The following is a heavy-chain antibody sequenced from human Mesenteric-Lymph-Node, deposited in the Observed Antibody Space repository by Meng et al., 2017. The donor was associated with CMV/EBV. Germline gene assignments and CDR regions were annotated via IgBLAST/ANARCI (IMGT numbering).Heavy chain of an antibody. CDR3: AKDRTGSSGSYAFDI. CDR1: GFTFSDYY. D-gene: IGHD3-10*01. Sequence: GESLKISCAASGFTFSDYYMNWVRQAPGKGLEWVSYISSSGSTIYYADSVKGRFTISRDNAKNSLYLQMNSLRAEDTAVYYCAKDRTGSSGSYAFDIWGQGTMVTVSS. CDR2: ISSSGSTI. J-gene: IGHJ3*02. V-gene: IGHV3-11*01.